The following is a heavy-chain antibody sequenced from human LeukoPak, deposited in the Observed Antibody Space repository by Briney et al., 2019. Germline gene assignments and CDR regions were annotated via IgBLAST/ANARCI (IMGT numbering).Heavy chain of an antibody. V-gene: IGHV3-74*01. J-gene: IGHJ3*02. CDR3: ARARVEGYGDGFDI. D-gene: IGHD5-18*01. CDR1: GSTFRTYW. Sequence: PGGSLRLSCAASGSTFRTYWMHWVRQAPGKGLVWVSRINSDGSTTSHAASVKGRFTISRDNAKSTLYLQMNSLRAEDTAVYYCARARVEGYGDGFDIWGQGTMVAVSS. CDR2: INSDGSTT.